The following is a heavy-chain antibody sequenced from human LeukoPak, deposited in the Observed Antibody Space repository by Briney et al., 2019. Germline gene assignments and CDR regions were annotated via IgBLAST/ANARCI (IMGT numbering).Heavy chain of an antibody. J-gene: IGHJ4*02. CDR2: ISYDGSNK. V-gene: IGHV3-30*03. CDR3: AASAWDY. CDR1: GFTFSSYG. D-gene: IGHD3-10*01. Sequence: PGRSLRLSCAASGFTFSSYGMHWVRQAPGKGLEWVAVISYDGSNKYYADSVKGRFTISRDISKNTLYLQMNSLRAEDTAVYYCAASAWDYWGQGTLVTVSS.